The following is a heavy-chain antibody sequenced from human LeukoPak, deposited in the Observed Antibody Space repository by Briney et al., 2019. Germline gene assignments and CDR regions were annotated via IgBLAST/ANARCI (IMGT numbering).Heavy chain of an antibody. D-gene: IGHD3-22*01. CDR2: IHYSGST. J-gene: IGHJ2*01. V-gene: IGHV4-31*03. Sequence: PSETLSLTCTVSGGSISSGDYYWSWIRQHPGKGLEWIGHIHYSGSTYSNPSLKSRVTISVDTSKNQFSLKLSSVTAADTAVHYCARDLGYYDSSGFHHYYFDLWGRGTLVTVSS. CDR1: GGSISSGDYY. CDR3: ARDLGYYDSSGFHHYYFDL.